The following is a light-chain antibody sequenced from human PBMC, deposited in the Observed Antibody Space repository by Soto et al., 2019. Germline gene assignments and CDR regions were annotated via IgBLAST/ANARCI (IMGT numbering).Light chain of an antibody. Sequence: DIVMTQSPLSLPVTPGEPASISCRSSQSLLHSNGYNYLDWYLQKPGQSPQLLIYLGSNRASGVPGRFSGSGSGTDFTLKISRVEAEDVGVYYGMQALQTPAITFGQAPRLEIK. V-gene: IGKV2-28*01. CDR2: LGS. CDR1: QSLLHSNGYNY. CDR3: MQALQTPAIT. J-gene: IGKJ5*01.